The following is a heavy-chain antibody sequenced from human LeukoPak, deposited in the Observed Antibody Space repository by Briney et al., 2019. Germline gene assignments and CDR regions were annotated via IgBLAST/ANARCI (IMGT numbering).Heavy chain of an antibody. CDR3: ARGSRLVDIAFDI. D-gene: IGHD6-19*01. CDR1: GYTFTSYY. Sequence: ASVKVSCKASGYTFTSYYMHWVRQAPGQGLEWMGIINPSGGSISYAQKFQGRVTMTRDTSTSTVYMELSSLKSEDTAVYYCARGSRLVDIAFDIWGQGTMVTVSS. V-gene: IGHV1-46*01. CDR2: INPSGGSI. J-gene: IGHJ3*02.